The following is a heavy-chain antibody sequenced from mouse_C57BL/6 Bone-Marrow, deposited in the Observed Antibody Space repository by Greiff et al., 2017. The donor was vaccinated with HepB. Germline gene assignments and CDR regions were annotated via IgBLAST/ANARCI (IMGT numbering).Heavy chain of an antibody. CDR1: GFTFSSYA. D-gene: IGHD4-1*01. CDR3: ARKLGGDY. V-gene: IGHV5-4*01. CDR2: ISDGGSYT. J-gene: IGHJ2*01. Sequence: EVQLVESGGGLVKPGGSLKLSCAASGFTFSSYAMSWVRQTPEKRLEWVATISDGGSYTYYPDNVKGRFTISRDKAKNNLYLQMSHLKSEDTAMYYCARKLGGDYWGQGTTLTVSS.